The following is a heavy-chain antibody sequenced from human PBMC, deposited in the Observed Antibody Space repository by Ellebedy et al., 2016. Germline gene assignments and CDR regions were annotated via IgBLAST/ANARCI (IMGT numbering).Heavy chain of an antibody. CDR2: INGGNGKT. CDR1: GYTFTRYA. V-gene: IGHV1-3*01. Sequence: GASVKVSCKTSGYTFTRYAIHWVRQAPGQRLEWMGWINGGNGKTKYSEKFQDRVTITGDTPARTAYMELSRLTSEDTAVYYCARGSAEGRAFDYWGQGTLVTVSS. CDR3: ARGSAEGRAFDY. J-gene: IGHJ4*02. D-gene: IGHD3-10*01.